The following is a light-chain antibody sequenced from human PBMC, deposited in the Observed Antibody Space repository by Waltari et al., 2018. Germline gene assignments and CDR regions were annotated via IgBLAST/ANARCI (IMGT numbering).Light chain of an antibody. CDR2: DAS. V-gene: IGKV3-11*01. Sequence: IVLTQSPVTLSLSPGERATVSCRASQSVDRELAWYQHKPGQSPRLLIYDASDRATGDPARFSGSGSGTDFSLTISSLEPEDLAVYYCLQRYSWPRTFGQGTKLEI. CDR3: LQRYSWPRT. CDR1: QSVDRE. J-gene: IGKJ2*01.